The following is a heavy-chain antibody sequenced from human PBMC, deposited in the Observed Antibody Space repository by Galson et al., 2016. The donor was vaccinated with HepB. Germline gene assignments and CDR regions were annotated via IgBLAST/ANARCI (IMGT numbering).Heavy chain of an antibody. CDR1: GFTFNSYA. J-gene: IGHJ6*02. V-gene: IGHV3-23*01. Sequence: SLRLSCAASGFTFNSYAMSWVRQAPGKGLEWVSGISASGGSTYYGDSVKGRITVSRDNSENTLYLQMNSLRAGDTAVYHCARGLRAGYYWSFDVWGQGTTVTVSS. CDR2: ISASGGST. CDR3: ARGLRAGYYWSFDV. D-gene: IGHD1-26*01.